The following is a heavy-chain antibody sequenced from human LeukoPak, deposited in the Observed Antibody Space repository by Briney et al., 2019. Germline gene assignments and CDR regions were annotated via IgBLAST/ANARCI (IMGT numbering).Heavy chain of an antibody. CDR3: ATQAVYYYDSSGDDAFDI. CDR2: IYPGDSDT. D-gene: IGHD3-22*01. V-gene: IGHV5-51*01. CDR1: GYRFTSDW. Sequence: GESLKISCKGSGYRFTSDWIGWVRQMPGKGLEWMGIIYPGDSDTRYSPSFQGQVTISADKSISTAYLQWSSLKASDTAMYYCATQAVYYYDSSGDDAFDIWGQGTMVTVSS. J-gene: IGHJ3*02.